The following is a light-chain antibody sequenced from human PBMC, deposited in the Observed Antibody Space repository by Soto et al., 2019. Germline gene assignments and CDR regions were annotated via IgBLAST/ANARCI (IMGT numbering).Light chain of an antibody. CDR2: EVS. CDR1: SSDVGGYNY. J-gene: IGLJ1*01. CDR3: SSYTSSSTRV. Sequence: QSVLTQPASVSGSPGQSITISCTGTSSDVGGYNYVSWYQQHPGKAPKLTIYEVSNRPSGVSNRFSGSKSGNTASLTISGLQAEDEADYYCSSYTSSSTRVFGNGTKVTVL. V-gene: IGLV2-14*01.